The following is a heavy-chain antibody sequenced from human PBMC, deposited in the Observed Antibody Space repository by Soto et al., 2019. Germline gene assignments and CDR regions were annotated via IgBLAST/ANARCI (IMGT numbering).Heavy chain of an antibody. CDR3: AKSDLSRHIIPFQH. D-gene: IGHD2-21*01. V-gene: IGHV3-23*01. CDR1: GFTFSSYA. CDR2: ISGSGGST. Sequence: GGSLRLSCAASGFTFSSYAMSWVRQAPGRGLEWVSAISGSGGSTYYADSVKGRFTISRDNSKNTLYLQMNSLRAEDTAVYYCAKSDLSRHIIPFQHWGQGTLVTVSS. J-gene: IGHJ1*01.